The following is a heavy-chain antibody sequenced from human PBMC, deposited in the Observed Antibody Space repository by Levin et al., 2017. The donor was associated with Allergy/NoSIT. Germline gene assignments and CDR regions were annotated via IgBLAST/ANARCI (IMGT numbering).Heavy chain of an antibody. CDR3: TANYYDSSGYPKPLMEDAFDI. D-gene: IGHD3-22*01. V-gene: IGHV3-15*01. CDR2: IKSKTDGGTT. Sequence: GGSLRLSCAASGFTFSNAWMSWVRQAPGKGLEWVGRIKSKTDGGTTDYAAPVKGRFTISRDDSKNTLYLQMNSLKTEDTAVYYCTANYYDSSGYPKPLMEDAFDIWGQGTMVTVSS. CDR1: GFTFSNAW. J-gene: IGHJ3*02.